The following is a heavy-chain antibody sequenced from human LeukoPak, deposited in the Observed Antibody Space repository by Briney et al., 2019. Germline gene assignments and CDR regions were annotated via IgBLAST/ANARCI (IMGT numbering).Heavy chain of an antibody. V-gene: IGHV3-66*02. CDR2: IYSGGST. D-gene: IGHD2-15*01. CDR3: ARGAPYSLVPNLYFDL. CDR1: GFTVSSNY. Sequence: GGSLRLSCAASGFTVSSNYMSWVRQAPGKGLEWVSVIYSGGSTYYADSVKGRFTISRDNSKNTLYLQMNSLRAEDTAVYYCARGAPYSLVPNLYFDLWGRGTLVTVSS. J-gene: IGHJ2*01.